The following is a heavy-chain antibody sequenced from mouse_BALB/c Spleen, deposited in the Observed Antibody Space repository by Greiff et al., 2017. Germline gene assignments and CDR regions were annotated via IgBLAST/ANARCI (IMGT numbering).Heavy chain of an antibody. D-gene: IGHD1-1*01. CDR2: IDPENGDT. V-gene: IGHV14-4*02. J-gene: IGHJ3*01. CDR1: GFNIKDYY. Sequence: EVQLVESGAELVRSGASVKLSCTASGFNIKDYYMHWVKQRPEQGLEWIGWIDPENGDTEYAPKFQGKATMTADTSSNTAYLQLSSLTSEDTAVYYCTNYYYGSSYVWFAYWGQGTLVTVSA. CDR3: TNYYYGSSYVWFAY.